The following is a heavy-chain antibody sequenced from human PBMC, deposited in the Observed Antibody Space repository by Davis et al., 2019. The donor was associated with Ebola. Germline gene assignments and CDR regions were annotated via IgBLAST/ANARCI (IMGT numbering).Heavy chain of an antibody. CDR3: ARQLPYYSYGMDV. Sequence: MPSETLSLTCTVSGGSISSSSYYWGWIRQPPGKGLEWIGSIYYSGSTYYNPSLKSRVTISVDTSKNQFSLKLSSVTAADTAVYFCARQLPYYSYGMDVWGQGTTVIVSS. CDR2: IYYSGST. CDR1: GGSISSSSYY. D-gene: IGHD3-10*01. J-gene: IGHJ6*02. V-gene: IGHV4-39*01.